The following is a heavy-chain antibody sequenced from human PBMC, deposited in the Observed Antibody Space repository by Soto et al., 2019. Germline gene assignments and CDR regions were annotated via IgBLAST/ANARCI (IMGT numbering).Heavy chain of an antibody. V-gene: IGHV3-73*01. CDR3: TRRTEELLRNYYYYYGMDV. Sequence: GGSLRLSCAASGFTFSGSAMHWVRQASGKGLEWVGRIRSKANSYATAHAASAKGRFTISRDDSKNTAYLQMNSLKTEDTAVYYCTRRTEELLRNYYYYYGMDVWGQGTTVTVSS. CDR2: IRSKANSYAT. D-gene: IGHD1-26*01. CDR1: GFTFSGSA. J-gene: IGHJ6*02.